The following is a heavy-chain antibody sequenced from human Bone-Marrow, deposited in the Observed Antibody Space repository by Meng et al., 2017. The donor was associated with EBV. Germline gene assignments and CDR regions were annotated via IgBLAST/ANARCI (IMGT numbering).Heavy chain of an antibody. J-gene: IGHJ2*01. CDR3: ATDRAVAGHRYFDL. CDR2: ISHSGST. D-gene: IGHD6-19*01. V-gene: IGHV4-4*02. Sequence: GLLQERGPGLVTPSGTLSLTCAVSGGSISSSYWWSWVRQPPGKGLEWIGEISHSGSTNYNPSLKSRVTISVDKSKNQFSLKLNSVTAADTAVYYCATDRAVAGHRYFDLWGRGTLVTVSS. CDR1: GGSISSSYW.